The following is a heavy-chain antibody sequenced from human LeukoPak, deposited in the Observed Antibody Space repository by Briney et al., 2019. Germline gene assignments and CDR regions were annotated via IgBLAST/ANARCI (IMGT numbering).Heavy chain of an antibody. D-gene: IGHD3-9*01. CDR3: ARGFPNVNKYNDILTGYPYYFDY. CDR2: IIPIFGTA. V-gene: IGHV1-69*13. Sequence: GASVKVSCKASGGTFSSYAISWVRQAPGQGLEWMGGIIPIFGTANYAQKFQGRVTITADESTSTAYMELSSLRSEDTAVYYCARGFPNVNKYNDILTGYPYYFDYWGQGTLVTVSS. CDR1: GGTFSSYA. J-gene: IGHJ4*02.